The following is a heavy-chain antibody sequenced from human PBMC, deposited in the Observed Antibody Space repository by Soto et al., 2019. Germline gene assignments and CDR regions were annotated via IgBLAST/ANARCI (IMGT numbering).Heavy chain of an antibody. V-gene: IGHV1-69*08. Sequence: QVQLVQSGAELKKPGSSVKVSCKADGGTFSSDTVSWVRQAPGQGLEWMGRVIHRFDMSEYSQTVRDRVTITADTSTSTAYLEVTSLRYEDTAMYYFARDEYSAYAEDGFEIWGQGTMVTVSS. CDR2: VIHRFDMS. J-gene: IGHJ3*02. D-gene: IGHD5-12*01. CDR3: ARDEYSAYAEDGFEI. CDR1: GGTFSSDT.